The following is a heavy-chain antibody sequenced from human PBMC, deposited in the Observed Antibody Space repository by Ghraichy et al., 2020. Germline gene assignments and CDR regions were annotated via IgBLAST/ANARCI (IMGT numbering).Heavy chain of an antibody. J-gene: IGHJ5*02. V-gene: IGHV3-48*02. Sequence: GGSLRLSCAASGFTFSSYSMNWFRQAPGKGLEWFTYIGSSSSTIYYADSVKGRFTISRDNAKISLYLQMNSLRDEDTAVYYCARLGFVEFWFDPWGQGTLVTVSS. CDR3: ARLGFVEFWFDP. CDR1: GFTFSSYS. D-gene: IGHD3-10*01. CDR2: IGSSSSTI.